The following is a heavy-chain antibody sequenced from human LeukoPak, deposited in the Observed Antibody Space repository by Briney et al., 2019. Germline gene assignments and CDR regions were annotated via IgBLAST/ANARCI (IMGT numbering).Heavy chain of an antibody. CDR1: GFTFSSYT. V-gene: IGHV3-64D*06. J-gene: IGHJ4*02. CDR3: VRYYYDSTGYYDY. CDR2: ISTNGGNT. Sequence: GGSLRLSCSASGFTFSSYTMHWVRQAPGKGLEYVSAISTNGGNTLYADSVKGRFTISRDNSKNTLYLQMSSLRAEGTAVYYCVRYYYDSTGYYDYWGQGTLVTVSS. D-gene: IGHD3-22*01.